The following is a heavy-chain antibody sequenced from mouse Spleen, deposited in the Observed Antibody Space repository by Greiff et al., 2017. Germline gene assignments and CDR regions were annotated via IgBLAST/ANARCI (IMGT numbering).Heavy chain of an antibody. CDR3: ARVPDDGYYWYFDV. J-gene: IGHJ1*01. Sequence: EVKVVESEGGLVQPGSSMKLSCTASGFTFSDYYMAWVRQVPEKGLEWVANINYDGSSTYYLDSLKSRFIISRDNAKNILYLQMSSLKSEDTATYYCARVPDDGYYWYFDVWGAGTTVTVSS. CDR2: INYDGSST. D-gene: IGHD2-3*01. CDR1: GFTFSDYY. V-gene: IGHV5-16*01.